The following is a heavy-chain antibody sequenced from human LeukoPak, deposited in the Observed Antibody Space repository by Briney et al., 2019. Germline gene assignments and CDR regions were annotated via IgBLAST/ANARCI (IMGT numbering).Heavy chain of an antibody. V-gene: IGHV3-7*01. CDR3: ARDLGGSYWDY. J-gene: IGHJ4*01. Sequence: GGSLRLSCAASGFIFSNYWMSWVRQAPGKGLEWVANIKQDGSEKYYVDSVKGRFTISRDNAKNSLYLQMNSLRAEDTAVYYCARDLGGSYWDYWGQGTLVTVSS. CDR2: IKQDGSEK. CDR1: GFIFSNYW. D-gene: IGHD3-16*01.